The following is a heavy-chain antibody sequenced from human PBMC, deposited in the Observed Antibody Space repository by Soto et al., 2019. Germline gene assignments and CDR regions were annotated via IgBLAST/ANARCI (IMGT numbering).Heavy chain of an antibody. CDR1: VGTFSSYT. CDR2: IIPILGIA. D-gene: IGHD2-2*01. V-gene: IGHV1-69*02. Sequence: QVQLVQSGAEVKKPGSSVKVSCKASVGTFSSYTISWVRQAPGQGLEWMGRIIPILGIANYAQKFQGRVTITADKSTSTAYMELSSLRSEDTAVYYCASSRGYCSSTSCPGGFDPWGQGTLVTVSS. J-gene: IGHJ5*02. CDR3: ASSRGYCSSTSCPGGFDP.